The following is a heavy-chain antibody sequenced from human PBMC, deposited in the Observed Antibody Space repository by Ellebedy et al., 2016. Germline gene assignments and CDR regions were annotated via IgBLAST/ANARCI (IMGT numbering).Heavy chain of an antibody. J-gene: IGHJ3*02. Sequence: GGSLRLSXAASGFTFSSYSMNWVRQAPGKGLEWVSSISSSSSYIYYADSVKGRFTISRDNAKNSLYLQMNSLRAEDTAVYYCARDFGFRDAFDIWGQGTMVTVSS. CDR3: ARDFGFRDAFDI. CDR1: GFTFSSYS. CDR2: ISSSSSYI. D-gene: IGHD3-10*01. V-gene: IGHV3-21*01.